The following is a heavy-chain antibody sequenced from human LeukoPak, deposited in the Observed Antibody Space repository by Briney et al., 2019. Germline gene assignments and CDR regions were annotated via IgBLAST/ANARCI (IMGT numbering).Heavy chain of an antibody. CDR2: ITPGGGT. Sequence: GGSLRLSCAASEFTFSSYVMAWVRQAPGKGLEWVSTITPGGGTYYADSVKGRFTISRDNSKNTLYLQMNSLRAEDTAVYYCAKAIWSGYYSYFDYWGQGTLVTVSS. J-gene: IGHJ4*02. D-gene: IGHD3-3*01. CDR1: EFTFSSYV. V-gene: IGHV3-23*01. CDR3: AKAIWSGYYSYFDY.